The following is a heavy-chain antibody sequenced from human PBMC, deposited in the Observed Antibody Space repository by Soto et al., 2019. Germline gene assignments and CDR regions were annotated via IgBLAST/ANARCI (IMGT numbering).Heavy chain of an antibody. CDR2: IYYSGDT. J-gene: IGHJ4*02. CDR3: ARDTRYGVLDY. D-gene: IGHD4-17*01. Sequence: PSETLSLTCTVSGGSISSYYWSWIRQPPGKGPEWIGYIYYSGDTNYNPSLKSRVTISVDTSKNQFSLSLSSLTAADTAVYYCARDTRYGVLDYWGQGTLVTVSS. CDR1: GGSISSYY. V-gene: IGHV4-59*01.